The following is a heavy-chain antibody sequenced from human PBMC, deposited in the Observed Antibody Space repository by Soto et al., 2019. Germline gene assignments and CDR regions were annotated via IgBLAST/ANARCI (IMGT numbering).Heavy chain of an antibody. CDR3: ARDDFGGNSALLY. CDR2: IYHSGST. J-gene: IGHJ4*02. CDR1: GGSISSSHW. D-gene: IGHD4-17*01. V-gene: IGHV4-4*02. Sequence: QVRLQESGPGLVKPSGTLSLTCAVSGGSISSSHWWHWVRQSPGKGLEWIGEIYHSGSTKYNPSLTSRVTMSIDKTKNELSLKLTSLTAADPAIYSCARDDFGGNSALLYWGQGTLVTVSS.